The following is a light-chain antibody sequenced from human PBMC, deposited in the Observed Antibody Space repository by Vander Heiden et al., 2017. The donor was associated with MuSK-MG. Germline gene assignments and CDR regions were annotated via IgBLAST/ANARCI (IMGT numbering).Light chain of an antibody. J-gene: IGLJ2*01. CDR3: AAGDDSLDGLI. CDR2: STS. CDR1: SSNIGSNF. Sequence: QSVLTQPPSASGTPGQRITISCSGGSSNIGSNFVFWYQQLPGTAHKLLIHSTSQRPSGVPDRFFGSRSGTSASLTISGFQSEDEGDYSCAAGDDSLDGLIFGGGTK. V-gene: IGLV1-47*02.